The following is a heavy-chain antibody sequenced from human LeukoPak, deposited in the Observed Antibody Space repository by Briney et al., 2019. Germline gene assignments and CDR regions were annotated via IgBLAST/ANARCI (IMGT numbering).Heavy chain of an antibody. Sequence: SETLSLTCTVSGGSISSYYWSWIRQPPGKGLEWIGYIYYSGSTNYNPSLKSRVTISVDTSKNQFSLKLSSVTAADTAVYYCARAYCSGGSCYRRDAFDIWGQGTMVTVSS. CDR1: GGSISSYY. CDR3: ARAYCSGGSCYRRDAFDI. D-gene: IGHD2-15*01. CDR2: IYYSGST. V-gene: IGHV4-59*01. J-gene: IGHJ3*02.